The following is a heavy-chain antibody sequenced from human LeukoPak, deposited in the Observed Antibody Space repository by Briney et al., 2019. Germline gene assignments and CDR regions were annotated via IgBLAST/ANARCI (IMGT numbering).Heavy chain of an antibody. V-gene: IGHV4-39*01. CDR3: ARAVDIVATIDY. J-gene: IGHJ4*02. CDR1: GGSISSSSYY. D-gene: IGHD5-12*01. CDR2: IYYSGST. Sequence: SETLSLTCTVSGGSISSSSYYWGWIRQPPGKGLEWIGSIYYSGSTYYNPSLKSRVTISVDTSKNQFSLKLSSVTAAETAVYYCARAVDIVATIDYWGQGTLVTVSS.